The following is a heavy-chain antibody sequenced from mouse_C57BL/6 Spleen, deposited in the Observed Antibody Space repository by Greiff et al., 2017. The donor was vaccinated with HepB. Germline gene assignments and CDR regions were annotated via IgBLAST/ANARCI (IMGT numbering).Heavy chain of an antibody. Sequence: QVQLQQSGAELARPGASVKLSCKASGYTFTSYGISWVKQRTGQGLEWIGEIYPRSGNTYYNEKFKGKATLTADKSSSTAYMELRSLTSEDSAVYFCARKDYGTLYAMDYWGQGTSVTVSS. D-gene: IGHD1-1*01. CDR2: IYPRSGNT. CDR3: ARKDYGTLYAMDY. J-gene: IGHJ4*01. V-gene: IGHV1-81*01. CDR1: GYTFTSYG.